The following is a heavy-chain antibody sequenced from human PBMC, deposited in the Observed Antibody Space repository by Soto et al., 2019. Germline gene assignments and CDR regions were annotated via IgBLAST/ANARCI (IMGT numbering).Heavy chain of an antibody. CDR1: GGSISSSSYY. CDR3: ARLYVDTAILDY. CDR2: IYYSGST. Sequence: SETLSLTCTVSGGSISSSSYYWGWIRQPPGKGLEWIGSIYYSGSTYYNPSLKSRVTISVDTSKNQFSLKLSSVTAADTAVYYCARLYVDTAILDYWGQGTLVTVSS. J-gene: IGHJ4*02. V-gene: IGHV4-39*01. D-gene: IGHD5-18*01.